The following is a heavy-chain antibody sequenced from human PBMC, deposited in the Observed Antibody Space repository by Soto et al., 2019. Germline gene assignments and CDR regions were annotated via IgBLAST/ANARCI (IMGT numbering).Heavy chain of an antibody. V-gene: IGHV3-21*01. CDR2: ISSSSSYI. CDR1: GFAFSSYS. Sequence: GGSLRLSCAASGFAFSSYSMNWVRQAPGKGLEWVSSISSSSSYIYYADSVKGRFTISRDNAKNSLYLQMNSLRAGDTAVYYCARGRILTGYYSEFDYWGQGTLVTVSS. J-gene: IGHJ4*02. D-gene: IGHD3-9*01. CDR3: ARGRILTGYYSEFDY.